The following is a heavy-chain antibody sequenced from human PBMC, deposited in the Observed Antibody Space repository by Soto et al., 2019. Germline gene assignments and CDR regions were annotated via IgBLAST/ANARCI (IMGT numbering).Heavy chain of an antibody. CDR2: IIPIFGTA. J-gene: IGHJ4*02. D-gene: IGHD6-6*01. CDR1: GGTFSSYA. Sequence: QGQLVQSGAEVKKPGSSVKVSCKASGGTFSSYAISWVRQAPGQGLEWMGGIIPIFGTANYAQKFQGRVTITADESTSTAYMELSSLRSEDTAVYYCARSIAARQDVTYYFDYWGQGTLVTVSS. V-gene: IGHV1-69*12. CDR3: ARSIAARQDVTYYFDY.